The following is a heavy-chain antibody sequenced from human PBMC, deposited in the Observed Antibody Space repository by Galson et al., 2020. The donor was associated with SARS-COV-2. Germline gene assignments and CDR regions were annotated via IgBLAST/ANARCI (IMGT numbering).Heavy chain of an antibody. Sequence: ASVKVSCKASGYTFRGHYMHWVRLAPGQGLEWMGRTNPNSGDTDVAQKFQGRVTMTTDTSLTTAYMELSRLTSDDTAVYYCTRGSNSSPFYHFDPWGQGTLVTVSS. CDR3: TRGSNSSPFYHFDP. V-gene: IGHV1-2*06. CDR2: TNPNSGDT. CDR1: GYTFRGHY. D-gene: IGHD3-10*01. J-gene: IGHJ5*02.